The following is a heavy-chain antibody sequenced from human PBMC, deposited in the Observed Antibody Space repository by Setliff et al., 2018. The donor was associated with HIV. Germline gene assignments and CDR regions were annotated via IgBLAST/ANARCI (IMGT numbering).Heavy chain of an antibody. Sequence: SETLSLTCAVYGGSLDNYYWTWIRQPPGRGLEWIGEITDGGDTAYNSSLQSRLTISPDTSKKQFALKLHSMTAADTAVYYCARGSSCSSSSCYLYYYYYYGVDVWGPGTAGTV. D-gene: IGHD2-2*01. CDR3: ARGSSCSSSSCYLYYYYYYGVDV. CDR1: GGSLDNYY. CDR2: ITDGGDT. J-gene: IGHJ6*02. V-gene: IGHV4-34*01.